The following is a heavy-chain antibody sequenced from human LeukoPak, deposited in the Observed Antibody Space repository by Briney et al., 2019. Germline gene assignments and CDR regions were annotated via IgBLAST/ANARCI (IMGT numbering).Heavy chain of an antibody. CDR1: GGSFSGYY. CDR2: INHSGST. J-gene: IGHJ3*02. CDR3: ARSPCSGGSCYSGADFGAFDI. Sequence: SETLSLTCAVYGGSFSGYYWSWIRQPPGKGLEWIGEINHSGSTNYNPSPKSRVTISVDTSKNQFSLKLSPVTAADTAVYYCARSPCSGGSCYSGADFGAFDIWGQGTMVTVSS. V-gene: IGHV4-34*01. D-gene: IGHD2-15*01.